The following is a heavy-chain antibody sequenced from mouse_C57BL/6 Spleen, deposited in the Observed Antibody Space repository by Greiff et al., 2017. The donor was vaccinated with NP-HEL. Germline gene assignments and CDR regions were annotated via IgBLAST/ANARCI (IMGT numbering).Heavy chain of an antibody. J-gene: IGHJ4*01. CDR3: ARQGIDRGYAMDY. Sequence: EVKVVESGGDLVKPGGSLKLSCAASGFTFSSYGMSWVRQTPDKRLEWVATISSGGSYTYYPDSVKGRFTISRDNAKNTLYLQMSSLKSEDTAMYYCARQGIDRGYAMDYWGQGTSVTVSS. CDR2: ISSGGSYT. CDR1: GFTFSSYG. V-gene: IGHV5-6*01.